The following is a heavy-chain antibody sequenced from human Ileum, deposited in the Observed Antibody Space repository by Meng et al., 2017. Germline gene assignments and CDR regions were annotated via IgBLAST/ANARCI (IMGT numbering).Heavy chain of an antibody. V-gene: IGHV3-7*01. D-gene: IGHD3-16*01. CDR1: GFIFSGYW. CDR2: IRQDGSEE. Sequence: GESLKISCSGSGFIFSGYWMNWVRQAPGTGLEWVANIRQDGSEEHYVYSLKGRFTISRDNSKNSLYLQMNSQRDEDTDVYNCARDQGSYGNFQHWGQGTLVTVSS. CDR3: ARDQGSYGNFQH. J-gene: IGHJ1*01.